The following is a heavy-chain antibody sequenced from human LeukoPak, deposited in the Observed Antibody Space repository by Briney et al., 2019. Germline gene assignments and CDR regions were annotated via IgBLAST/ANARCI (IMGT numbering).Heavy chain of an antibody. J-gene: IGHJ4*02. Sequence: GGSLRLSCAASGFTFDDYVMHWVRQAPGKGLEWVSYINPSGSTIYYADSVKDRFTISRDNAKNSLFLQMNSLRAEDTAVYYCVSNLLWFGRDYWGQGTLVTVSS. V-gene: IGHV3-48*03. CDR3: VSNLLWFGRDY. D-gene: IGHD3-10*01. CDR1: GFTFDDYV. CDR2: INPSGSTI.